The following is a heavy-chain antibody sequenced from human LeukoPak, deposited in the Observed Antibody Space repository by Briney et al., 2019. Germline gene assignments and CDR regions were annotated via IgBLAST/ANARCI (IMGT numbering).Heavy chain of an antibody. J-gene: IGHJ4*02. V-gene: IGHV4-34*01. Sequence: PSETLSLTCAVYGGSFRGYYWSWIRQPPGKGLEWIGEINNRGSINYNPSLKSRVTIYVESSKNKYYLNLSSMTAADAAVYYCARRGWLQFHHWGQGTLVTVSS. CDR2: INNRGSI. CDR3: ARRGWLQFHH. CDR1: GGSFRGYY. D-gene: IGHD5-24*01.